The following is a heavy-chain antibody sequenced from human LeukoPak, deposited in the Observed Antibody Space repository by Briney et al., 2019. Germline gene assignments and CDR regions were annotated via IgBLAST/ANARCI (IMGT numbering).Heavy chain of an antibody. CDR2: INAGNGNT. D-gene: IGHD4-17*01. V-gene: IGHV1-3*01. CDR1: GYTFTSYA. Sequence: GASVKVSCKASGYTFTSYAMHWVRQAPGQRLEWMGWINAGNGNTKYSQKFQGRVTITRDTSASTAYMELSSLRSEDTAAYYCTRDQPAKNEKITVTTSFFDYWGQGTLVTVSS. CDR3: TRDQPAKNEKITVTTSFFDY. J-gene: IGHJ4*02.